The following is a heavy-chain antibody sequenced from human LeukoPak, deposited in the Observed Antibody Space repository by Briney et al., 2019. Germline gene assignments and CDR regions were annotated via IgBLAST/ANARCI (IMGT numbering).Heavy chain of an antibody. V-gene: IGHV4-4*07. D-gene: IGHD3-22*01. CDR2: IYTSGST. J-gene: IGHJ4*02. CDR3: ARAAGSGYPEEFDY. CDR1: GGSISSYY. Sequence: SETLSLTCTVSGGSISSYYWSWIWQPAGKGLEWIGRIYTSGSTNYNPSLKSRVTISVDTSKNQFSLKLSSVTAADTAVYYCARAAGSGYPEEFDYWGQGTLVTVSS.